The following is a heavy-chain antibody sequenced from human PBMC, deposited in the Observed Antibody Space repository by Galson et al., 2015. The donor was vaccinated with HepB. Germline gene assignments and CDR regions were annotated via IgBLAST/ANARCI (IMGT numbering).Heavy chain of an antibody. CDR2: IYGDNNA. CDR1: GFSVTHNY. V-gene: IGHV3-53*01. CDR3: ARDYGHYYKSGALPFHYFDL. J-gene: IGHJ5*02. D-gene: IGHD3-10*01. Sequence: SLRLSCAVSGFSVTHNYMTWVRQAPGMGPEWVSSIYGDNNAYYGESVKGRFTVSRDESKNVLYLQMNDLRVEDTAVYYCARDYGHYYKSGALPFHYFDLWGRGILVTVSS.